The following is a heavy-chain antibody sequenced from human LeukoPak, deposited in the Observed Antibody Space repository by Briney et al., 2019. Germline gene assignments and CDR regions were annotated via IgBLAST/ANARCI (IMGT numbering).Heavy chain of an antibody. Sequence: GGSLRLSCAASGFTFSSSWMSWVRQAPGKGLEWVANIKTDGSAIYYVDSVTGRFTISRDNAKNSLYLQMNSLRAEDTAVYYCSEGNYFDYWGQGTLVTVSS. V-gene: IGHV3-7*01. CDR1: GFTFSSSW. D-gene: IGHD3-10*01. CDR3: SEGNYFDY. CDR2: IKTDGSAI. J-gene: IGHJ4*02.